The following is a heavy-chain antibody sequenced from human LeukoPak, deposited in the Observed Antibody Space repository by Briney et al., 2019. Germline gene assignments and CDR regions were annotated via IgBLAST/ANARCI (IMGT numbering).Heavy chain of an antibody. Sequence: GGSLRLSCAASGFTFGSNAMSWVRQAPGKGLVWVSGISGSGGNTYYADSVKGRFTISRDNSKNTLHLQINSLRAEDTAVYYCAKSGSGYYYVFDYWGQGTLVTVSS. CDR3: AKSGSGYYYVFDY. D-gene: IGHD3-22*01. V-gene: IGHV3-23*01. J-gene: IGHJ4*02. CDR2: ISGSGGNT. CDR1: GFTFGSNA.